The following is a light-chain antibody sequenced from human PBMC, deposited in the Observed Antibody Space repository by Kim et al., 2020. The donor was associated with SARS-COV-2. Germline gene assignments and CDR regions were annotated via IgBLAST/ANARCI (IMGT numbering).Light chain of an antibody. J-gene: IGLJ3*02. CDR1: KLGDKY. CDR3: QAWDSSSHWV. V-gene: IGLV3-1*01. Sequence: SYELTQPPSVPVSPGQTASITCSGDKLGDKYACWYQQKPGQSPVLVIYQDSKRPSGIPERFSGSNSGNTATLTISGTQAMDEADYYCQAWDSSSHWVFGG. CDR2: QDS.